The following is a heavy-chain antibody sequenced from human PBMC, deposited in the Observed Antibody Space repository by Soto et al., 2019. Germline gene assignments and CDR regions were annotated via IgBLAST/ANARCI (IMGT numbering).Heavy chain of an antibody. Sequence: GGSLRLSCAASGFTFSSYGMHWVRQAPGKGLEWVAVIWYDGSNKYYADSVKGRFTISRDNSKNTLYLQMNSLRAEDTAVYYCARDWRAAMVTPDAFDIWGQGTMVTVSS. CDR3: ARDWRAAMVTPDAFDI. D-gene: IGHD5-18*01. CDR2: IWYDGSNK. CDR1: GFTFSSYG. V-gene: IGHV3-33*01. J-gene: IGHJ3*02.